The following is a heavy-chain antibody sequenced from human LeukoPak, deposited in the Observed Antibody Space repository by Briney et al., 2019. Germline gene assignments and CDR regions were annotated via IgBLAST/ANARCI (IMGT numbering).Heavy chain of an antibody. CDR2: ISSRSRTI. V-gene: IGHV3-48*01. Sequence: PGGSLRLSCAASGFTFSSYSMNWVRQAPGKGLEWVSYISSRSRTIYYADSVKGRFTISRDNAKNSLYLQINSLRAEDTAVYYCARWVVTTLYYYYYYMDVWGKGTTVTVSS. CDR3: ARWVVTTLYYYYYYMDV. CDR1: GFTFSSYS. J-gene: IGHJ6*03. D-gene: IGHD2-15*01.